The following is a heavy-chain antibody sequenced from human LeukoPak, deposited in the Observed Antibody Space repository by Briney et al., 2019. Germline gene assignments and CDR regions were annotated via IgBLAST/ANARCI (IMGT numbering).Heavy chain of an antibody. CDR3: AKGYGDYYAFDI. V-gene: IGHV3-23*01. CDR1: GFTFSSYA. CDR2: ISGSGGSA. Sequence: GGSLRLSCAASGFTFSSYAMSWVRQAPGKGLEWVSAISGSGGSAYYADSVKGRFTISRDNSKNTLYLQMNSLRAEDTAVYYCAKGYGDYYAFDIWGQGKMVTVSS. J-gene: IGHJ3*02. D-gene: IGHD4-17*01.